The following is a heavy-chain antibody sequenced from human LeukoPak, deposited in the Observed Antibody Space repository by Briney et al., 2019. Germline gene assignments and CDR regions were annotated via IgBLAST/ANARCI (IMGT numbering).Heavy chain of an antibody. Sequence: GGSLRLSCAASGFTSSSYAMSWVRQAPGKGLEWVSAISGSGGSTYYADSVKGRFTISRDNSKNTLYLQMNSLRAEDTAVYYCAKFSGFSGVLNYWGQGTLVTVSS. J-gene: IGHJ4*02. D-gene: IGHD3-10*01. CDR2: ISGSGGST. CDR3: AKFSGFSGVLNY. CDR1: GFTSSSYA. V-gene: IGHV3-23*01.